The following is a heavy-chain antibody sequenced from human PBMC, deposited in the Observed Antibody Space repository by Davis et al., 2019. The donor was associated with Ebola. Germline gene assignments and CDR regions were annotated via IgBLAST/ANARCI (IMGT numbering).Heavy chain of an antibody. CDR3: AKGGFYLYMDV. Sequence: GESLKIPCGVTGFPFDANWMRWVRQAPGKGLEWVANIKEDGREECYVDSVKGRFTISRDNAKNSVYLQMYSLRADDTAVYYCAKGGFYLYMDVWGKGTTVTVSS. J-gene: IGHJ6*03. CDR2: IKEDGREE. CDR1: GFPFDANW. V-gene: IGHV3-7*03. D-gene: IGHD3-16*02.